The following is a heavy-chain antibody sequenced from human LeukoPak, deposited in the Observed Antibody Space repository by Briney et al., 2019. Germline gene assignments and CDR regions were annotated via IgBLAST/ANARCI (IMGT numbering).Heavy chain of an antibody. CDR2: ISSSSSYI. V-gene: IGHV3-21*01. CDR3: ARDPNSSSWYYNWFDP. Sequence: GGSLRLSCAASGFTFSSYSMNWVRQAPGKGLEWVSSISSSSSYIYYADSVKGRFTISRDNAKYSLYLQMNSLRAEDTAVYYCARDPNSSSWYYNWFDPWGQGTLVTVSS. J-gene: IGHJ5*02. CDR1: GFTFSSYS. D-gene: IGHD6-13*01.